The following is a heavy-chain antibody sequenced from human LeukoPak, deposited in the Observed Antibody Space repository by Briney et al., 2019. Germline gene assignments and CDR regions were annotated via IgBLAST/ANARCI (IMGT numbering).Heavy chain of an antibody. J-gene: IGHJ4*02. Sequence: SVKVSCKASGGTFTSYTISWVRQAPGQGLEWMGRIIPILGIANYAQKFQGRVTITADKSTSTAYMELSSLRSEDTAVYYCTSYRLLGDNGDATHYWGQGTLVTVSS. CDR1: GGTFTSYT. D-gene: IGHD4-17*01. CDR3: TSYRLLGDNGDATHY. CDR2: IIPILGIA. V-gene: IGHV1-69*02.